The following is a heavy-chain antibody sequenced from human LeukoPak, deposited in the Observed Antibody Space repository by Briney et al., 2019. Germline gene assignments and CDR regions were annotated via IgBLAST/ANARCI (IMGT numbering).Heavy chain of an antibody. CDR2: ISYDGSNK. CDR1: GFTFSTYG. J-gene: IGHJ4*02. Sequence: SGGSLRLSCAASGFTFSTYGMHWVRQAPGKGPEWVAVISYDGSNKYYAESVKGRFTISRDNSKNTLYLQMNSLRAEDTAVYYCAKDEGHCTGGSCYRQDYWGQGTLVTVSS. D-gene: IGHD2-15*01. V-gene: IGHV3-30*18. CDR3: AKDEGHCTGGSCYRQDY.